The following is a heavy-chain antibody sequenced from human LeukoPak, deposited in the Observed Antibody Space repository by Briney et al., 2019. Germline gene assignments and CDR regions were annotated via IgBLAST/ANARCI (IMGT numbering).Heavy chain of an antibody. CDR2: ISGSGGST. Sequence: GSLRLSCAVSGITLSNYGMSWVRQAPGKGLEWVAGISGSGGSTIYADSVKGRFTISRDNPKNTLYLQMNSLRAEDTAFYFCAKRGVVIRVFLVGFHKEAFYFESWGQGALVTVSS. V-gene: IGHV3-23*01. J-gene: IGHJ4*02. CDR1: GITLSNYG. CDR3: AKRGVVIRVFLVGFHKEAFYFES. D-gene: IGHD3/OR15-3a*01.